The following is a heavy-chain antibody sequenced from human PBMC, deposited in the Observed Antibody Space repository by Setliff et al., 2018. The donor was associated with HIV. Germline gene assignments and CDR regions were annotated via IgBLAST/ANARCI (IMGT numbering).Heavy chain of an antibody. J-gene: IGHJ3*01. V-gene: IGHV1-24*01. D-gene: IGHD3-3*01. Sequence: ASVKISCKVSGSTLSEEAIHWVRQAPGKGLEWMGGFDPEDGEKIFARRFQGRLTMTEDTSTDTAYMELSSLTSEDTAVYYCAKERFTLIGLDSFDLWGQGTMVTVSS. CDR1: GSTLSEEA. CDR3: AKERFTLIGLDSFDL. CDR2: FDPEDGEK.